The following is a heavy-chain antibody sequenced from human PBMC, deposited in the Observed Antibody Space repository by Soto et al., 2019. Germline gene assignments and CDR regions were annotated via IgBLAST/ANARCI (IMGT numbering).Heavy chain of an antibody. D-gene: IGHD2-2*01. V-gene: IGHV3-21*01. Sequence: EVQLVESGGGLVKPGGSLRLSCAASGLSFSDYSMNWVRQAPGKGLEWVSSISGSSSYIYYADSLKGRVTVSRDNAEKSLYLQMNSLRAEDTAVYYCARDGAYCSGTGCRDYYHYMDVWGKGTTVTVSS. CDR1: GLSFSDYS. CDR3: ARDGAYCSGTGCRDYYHYMDV. CDR2: ISGSSSYI. J-gene: IGHJ6*03.